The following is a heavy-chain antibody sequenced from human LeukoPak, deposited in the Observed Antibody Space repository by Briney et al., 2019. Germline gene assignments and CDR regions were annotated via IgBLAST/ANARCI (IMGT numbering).Heavy chain of an antibody. CDR3: ATGEVRYYFDY. J-gene: IGHJ4*02. CDR2: IYTSGST. D-gene: IGHD4/OR15-4a*01. CDR1: GGSISSYY. Sequence: PSETLSLTCTVSGGSISSYYWSWIRQPPGKGLEWIGYIYTSGSTKYNPSLKSRVTISVDTSTNQLSLKLSSVTAADTAVYYCATGEVRYYFDYWGQGTLVTVSS. V-gene: IGHV4-4*09.